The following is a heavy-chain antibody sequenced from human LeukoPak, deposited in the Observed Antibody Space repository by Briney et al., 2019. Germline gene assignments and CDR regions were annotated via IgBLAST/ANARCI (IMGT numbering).Heavy chain of an antibody. D-gene: IGHD3-3*01. V-gene: IGHV4-34*01. CDR1: GGSFSGYY. Sequence: PSETLSLTCAVYGGSFSGYYWTWIRQPPGKGLEWIGEVNHSGGTNYNPSLKSRVTISVDTSKNQCSVKLSSVTAADTAVYYCARVDFLSGYRTRIDPWGQGTLVTVSS. CDR2: VNHSGGT. CDR3: ARVDFLSGYRTRIDP. J-gene: IGHJ5*02.